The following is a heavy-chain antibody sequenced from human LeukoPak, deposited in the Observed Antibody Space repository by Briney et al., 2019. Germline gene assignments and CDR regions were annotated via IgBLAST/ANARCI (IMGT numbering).Heavy chain of an antibody. V-gene: IGHV3-49*04. Sequence: GGSLRLSCTASGFTFGDYAMSWGRQAPGKGLEWVGFIISKAYLGTTEYAASVKGRFTISRDDSQSIAYLQMNSLKTEDTAVYYCTRGGRGLYHYDILTGYHRYYFDYWGQGTLVTVSS. CDR2: IISKAYLGTT. CDR3: TRGGRGLYHYDILTGYHRYYFDY. D-gene: IGHD3-9*01. J-gene: IGHJ4*02. CDR1: GFTFGDYA.